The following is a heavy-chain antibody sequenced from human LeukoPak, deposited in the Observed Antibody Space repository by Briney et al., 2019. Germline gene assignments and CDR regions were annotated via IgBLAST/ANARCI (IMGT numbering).Heavy chain of an antibody. CDR3: ARRPGIAAAGTGDFDY. CDR2: IYYSGST. V-gene: IGHV4-39*01. J-gene: IGHJ4*02. CDR1: GGSISSSSYY. Sequence: SETLSLTCTVSGGSISSSSYYWGWIRQPPGKGLEWIGRIYYSGSTYYNPSLKSRVTISVDTSKNQFSLKLSSVTAADTAVYYCARRPGIAAAGTGDFDYWGQGTLVTVSS. D-gene: IGHD6-13*01.